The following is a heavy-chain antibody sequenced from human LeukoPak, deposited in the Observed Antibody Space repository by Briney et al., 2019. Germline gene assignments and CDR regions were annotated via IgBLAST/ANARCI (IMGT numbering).Heavy chain of an antibody. V-gene: IGHV4-4*02. CDR1: GGSISSSNW. CDR2: IYHSGST. J-gene: IGHJ5*02. CDR3: ARAGSAAADSRFDP. Sequence: SGTLSLTCAVSGGSISSSNWWSWVRQPPGKGLEWIGEIYHSGSTNYNPSLKSRVTISVDKSKNQFSLKLSSVTAADTAVYYCARAGSAAADSRFDPWGQGTLVTVSS. D-gene: IGHD6-13*01.